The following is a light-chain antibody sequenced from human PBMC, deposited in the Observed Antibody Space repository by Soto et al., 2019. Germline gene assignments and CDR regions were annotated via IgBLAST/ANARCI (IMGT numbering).Light chain of an antibody. Sequence: DIPMTQSPSTLSASVGDRVTITCRASQSISSWLAWYQQKPGKAPKLLIYKASSLESGVPSRFSGSGSGTEFTLTLSSLQPDDFATYYCQQQRTFGQGTKVEIK. CDR2: KAS. CDR3: QQQRT. CDR1: QSISSW. J-gene: IGKJ1*01. V-gene: IGKV1-5*03.